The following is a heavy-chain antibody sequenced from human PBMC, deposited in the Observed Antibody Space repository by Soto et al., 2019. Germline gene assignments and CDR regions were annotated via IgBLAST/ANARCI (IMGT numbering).Heavy chain of an antibody. V-gene: IGHV3-11*01. J-gene: IGHJ6*02. CDR1: GFTFSDYY. D-gene: IGHD6-6*01. Sequence: PGGSLRLSCAASGFTFSDYYMSWVRQAPGKGLEWVAYSSSTAAVIYYADSVQGRFTISRDNPKNSLHLQWTSLKASDTALYYCARTRSFTLGFYYDGMDVWGQGTTVTVSS. CDR2: SSSTAAVI. CDR3: ARTRSFTLGFYYDGMDV.